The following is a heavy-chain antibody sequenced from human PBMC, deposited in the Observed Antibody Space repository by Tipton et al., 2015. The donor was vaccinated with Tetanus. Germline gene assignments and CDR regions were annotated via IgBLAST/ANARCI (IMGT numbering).Heavy chain of an antibody. V-gene: IGHV3-23*03. D-gene: IGHD2-21*02. CDR1: GFTFDSYA. CDR2: SYSGGSYA. CDR3: ARGMAEASNCGGDCYSDY. J-gene: IGHJ4*02. Sequence: SLRLSCAASGFTFDSYAMNWVRQAPGKGLEWVSVSYSGGSYAYYADSVKGRFTISRDNAKNSLYLQMISLRAEDTAVYSCARGMAEASNCGGDCYSDYWGQGTLVTVSS.